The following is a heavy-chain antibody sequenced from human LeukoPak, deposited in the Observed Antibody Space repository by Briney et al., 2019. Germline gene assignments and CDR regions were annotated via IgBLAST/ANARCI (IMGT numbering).Heavy chain of an antibody. Sequence: ASVKVSCKASGHIFTGYYVHWVRQAPGQGLEWMGWINPNSGGTNYAQKFQGRVTMTRDTSISTAYMELSRLRSDDTAVYYCTIYPDCSGGSCYSEYFQHWGQGTLVTVSS. CDR3: TIYPDCSGGSCYSEYFQH. CDR1: GHIFTGYY. V-gene: IGHV1-2*02. J-gene: IGHJ1*01. CDR2: INPNSGGT. D-gene: IGHD2-15*01.